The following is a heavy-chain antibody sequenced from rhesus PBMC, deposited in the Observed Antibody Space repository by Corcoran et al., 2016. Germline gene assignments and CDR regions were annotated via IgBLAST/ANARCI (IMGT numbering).Heavy chain of an antibody. CDR1: GFTFSSYG. CDR2: ISYDESKK. J-gene: IGHJ1*01. Sequence: EVQLVESGGGLVQPGGSLRLSCAASGFTFSSYGMHWVRQAPGKGLEWVAVISYDESKKYYEDSVKDRFIISRDNSKNMLYLQMNDLELEDTAVYYCARDRERQLELYFEFWGQGALVTVSS. V-gene: IGHV3-54*02. D-gene: IGHD6-25*01. CDR3: ARDRERQLELYFEF.